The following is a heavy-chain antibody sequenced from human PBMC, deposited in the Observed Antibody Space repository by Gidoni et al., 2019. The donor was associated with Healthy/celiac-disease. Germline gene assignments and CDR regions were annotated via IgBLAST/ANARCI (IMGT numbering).Heavy chain of an antibody. D-gene: IGHD3-16*02. J-gene: IGHJ3*02. V-gene: IGHV3-23*01. Sequence: EVQLLESGGGLVQPGGSLRRSCAASGFTFSSYAMSWVRQAPGKGLEWVSAISGSGGSTYYADSVKGRFTISRDNSKNTLYLQMNSLRAEDTAVYYCAKDPIWGSYRIDAFDIWGQGTMVTVSS. CDR1: GFTFSSYA. CDR2: ISGSGGST. CDR3: AKDPIWGSYRIDAFDI.